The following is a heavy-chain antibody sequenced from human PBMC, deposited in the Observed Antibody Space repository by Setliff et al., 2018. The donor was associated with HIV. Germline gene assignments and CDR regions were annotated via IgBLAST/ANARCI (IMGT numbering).Heavy chain of an antibody. CDR1: GGSFSDYS. CDR3: ARVGDFYDGSGHYSVLDAFDM. D-gene: IGHD3-22*01. CDR2: INHSGST. V-gene: IGHV4-34*01. Sequence: SETLSLTFAVYGGSFSDYSWTWIRQPPGKGLEWIGEINHSGSTSYNPSLESRVRMSVDTSKNQFSLKLTSVTAADTAVYYCARVGDFYDGSGHYSVLDAFDMWGHGTKVTVSS. J-gene: IGHJ3*02.